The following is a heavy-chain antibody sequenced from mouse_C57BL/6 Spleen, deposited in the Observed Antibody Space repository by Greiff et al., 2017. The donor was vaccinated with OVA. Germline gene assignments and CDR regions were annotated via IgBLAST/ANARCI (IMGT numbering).Heavy chain of an antibody. V-gene: IGHV14-4*01. Sequence: VQLQQSGAELVRPGASVKLSCTASGFNIKDDYMHWVKQRPEQGLEWIGWIDPENGDTEYASKFQGKATITADTSSNTAYLQLSSLTSEDTAVYYCTVYDGYSDYWGQGTTLTVSS. CDR1: GFNIKDDY. CDR3: TVYDGYSDY. CDR2: IDPENGDT. D-gene: IGHD2-3*01. J-gene: IGHJ2*01.